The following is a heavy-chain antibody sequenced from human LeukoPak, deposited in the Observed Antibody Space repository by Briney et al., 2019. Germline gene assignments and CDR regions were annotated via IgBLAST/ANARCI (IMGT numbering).Heavy chain of an antibody. CDR2: INHSGST. V-gene: IGHV4-34*01. CDR1: GGSFSGYY. J-gene: IGHJ4*02. Sequence: PSXXLSLTCAVYGGSFSGYYWSWIRQPPGKGLEWIGEINHSGSTNYNPSLKSRVTISVDTSKNQFSLKLSSVTAADTAVYYCARDPDYWGQGTLVTVSS. CDR3: ARDPDY.